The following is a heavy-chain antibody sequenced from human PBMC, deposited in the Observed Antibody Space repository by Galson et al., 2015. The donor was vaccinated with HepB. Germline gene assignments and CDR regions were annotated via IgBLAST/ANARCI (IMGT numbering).Heavy chain of an antibody. Sequence: SLRLSCAASGFTFSSYAMSWVRQAPGKGLEWVSAISGSGGTTYYADTVKGRFTISRDNSKNTLYLQMNSLRAEDTAVYYCAKGRYSYAWLDAFDIWGQGTMVTVSS. CDR1: GFTFSSYA. J-gene: IGHJ3*02. D-gene: IGHD5-18*01. V-gene: IGHV3-23*01. CDR2: ISGSGGTT. CDR3: AKGRYSYAWLDAFDI.